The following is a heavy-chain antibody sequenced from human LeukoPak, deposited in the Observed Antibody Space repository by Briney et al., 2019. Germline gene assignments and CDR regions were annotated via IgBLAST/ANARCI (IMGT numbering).Heavy chain of an antibody. D-gene: IGHD1-26*01. CDR1: GFTFSSYE. Sequence: GGSLRLSCAASGFTFSSYEMNWVRQAPGKGLEWVSSISRSATTIYYADSVKGRFTISRDNAKNSLYLQMNSLRAEDTAVYYCAKEYSGSFSPFPSYFDYWGQGTLVTVSS. CDR2: ISRSATTI. CDR3: AKEYSGSFSPFPSYFDY. J-gene: IGHJ4*02. V-gene: IGHV3-48*03.